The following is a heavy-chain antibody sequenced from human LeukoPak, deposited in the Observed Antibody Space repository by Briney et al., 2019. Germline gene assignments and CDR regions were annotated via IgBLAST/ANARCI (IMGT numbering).Heavy chain of an antibody. Sequence: ASVKVSCKASGYTFTSYGISWVRQAPGQGLEWMGWISAYNGNTNYAQKLQGRVTMTTDTSTSTAYMELSSLRSEDTAVFYCARDKRSSPYYLFDYWGQGTLVTVSS. V-gene: IGHV1-18*01. D-gene: IGHD1-26*01. J-gene: IGHJ4*02. CDR2: ISAYNGNT. CDR1: GYTFTSYG. CDR3: ARDKRSSPYYLFDY.